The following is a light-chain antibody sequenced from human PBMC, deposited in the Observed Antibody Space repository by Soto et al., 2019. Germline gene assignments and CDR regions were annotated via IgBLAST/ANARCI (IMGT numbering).Light chain of an antibody. CDR1: QSISSW. CDR3: KQYNTYSST. CDR2: DAS. J-gene: IGKJ1*01. V-gene: IGKV1-5*01. Sequence: DIEMTQSPSTLSASLGDRVTITCRASQSISSWLAWYQQKPGKAPKLLISDASSLKSGVPSRFSGSGSATEFTLTISSLQPDDFATYYCKQYNTYSSTFGKGTKV.